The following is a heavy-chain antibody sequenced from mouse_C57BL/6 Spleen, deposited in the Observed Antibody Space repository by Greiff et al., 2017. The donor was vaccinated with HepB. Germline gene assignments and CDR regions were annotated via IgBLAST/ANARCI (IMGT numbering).Heavy chain of an antibody. CDR1: GFTFSSYA. J-gene: IGHJ4*01. Sequence: EVQVVESGGGLVKPGGSLKLSCAASGFTFSSYAMSWVRQTPEKRLEWVATISDGGSYTYYPDNVKGRFTISRDNAKNNLYLQMSHLKSEDTAMYYCARGKAVDCYAMDYWGQGTSVTVSS. CDR3: ARGKAVDCYAMDY. V-gene: IGHV5-4*01. CDR2: ISDGGSYT.